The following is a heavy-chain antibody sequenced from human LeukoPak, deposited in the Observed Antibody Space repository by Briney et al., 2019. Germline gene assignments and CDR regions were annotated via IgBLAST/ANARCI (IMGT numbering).Heavy chain of an antibody. CDR1: GGSVYTSVYY. CDR2: IFYTGKT. J-gene: IGHJ4*02. V-gene: IGHV4-39*07. CDR3: ARVFDS. Sequence: SETLSLTCTVSGGSVYTSVYYWGWVRQPPGKGPEWIGDIFYTGKTNYNPSLKSRVSISIYTTKNQFSLKLTSSTAPATAPSYCARVFDSWGQGNLVTVSS.